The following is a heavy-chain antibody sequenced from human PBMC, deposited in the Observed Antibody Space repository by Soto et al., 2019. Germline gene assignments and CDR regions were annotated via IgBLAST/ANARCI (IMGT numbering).Heavy chain of an antibody. V-gene: IGHV3-74*01. CDR2: INSDGSST. CDR1: GFTFSSYW. J-gene: IGHJ3*02. CDR3: ARESEGWIQLWFAFDI. Sequence: GGSRRLSCAASGFTFSSYWMHWVRQAPGKGLVWVSRINSDGSSTSYADSVKGRFTISRDNAKNTLYLQMNSLRAEDTAVYYCARESEGWIQLWFAFDIWGQGTMVTVSS. D-gene: IGHD5-18*01.